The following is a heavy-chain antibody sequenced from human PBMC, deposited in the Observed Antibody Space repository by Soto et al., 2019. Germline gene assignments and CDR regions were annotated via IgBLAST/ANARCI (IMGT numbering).Heavy chain of an antibody. D-gene: IGHD4-17*01. CDR2: ISGSGGST. J-gene: IGHJ3*02. Sequence: GGSLRLSCAASGFTFSSYAMSWVRQAPGKGLEWVSAISGSGGSTYYADSVKGRFTISRDNSKNTLYLQMNSLRAEDTAVYYCANPPHDDYGDYGGAFDIWGQGTMVTVSS. CDR3: ANPPHDDYGDYGGAFDI. CDR1: GFTFSSYA. V-gene: IGHV3-23*01.